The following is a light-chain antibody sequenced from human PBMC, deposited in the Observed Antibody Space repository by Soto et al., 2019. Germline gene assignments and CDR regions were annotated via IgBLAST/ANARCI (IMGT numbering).Light chain of an antibody. CDR1: SSDVGSYNY. Sequence: QSALTQPASVSGSPGQSITISCTGTSSDVGSYNYVSWYQQHPGKAPKLMIYGVSDRPSGISSRFSGSKSGNTASLTISGLQTEDEADSYCSSYTDSSTLFGTGTKVTVL. V-gene: IGLV2-14*01. CDR2: GVS. CDR3: SSYTDSSTL. J-gene: IGLJ1*01.